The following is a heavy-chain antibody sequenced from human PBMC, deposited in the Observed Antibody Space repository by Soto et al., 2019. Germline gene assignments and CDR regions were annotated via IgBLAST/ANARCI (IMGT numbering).Heavy chain of an antibody. CDR3: ARGLDYGDYVSDGVAFDI. D-gene: IGHD4-17*01. Sequence: QVQLVESGGGVVQPGRSLRLSCAASGFTFSSYGMQWVRQAPGKGLEWVAVIWYDGSNKYYADSVKGRFTISRDNSKNTLYLQMNSLRAEDTAVYYCARGLDYGDYVSDGVAFDIWGQGTMVTVSS. V-gene: IGHV3-33*01. CDR2: IWYDGSNK. J-gene: IGHJ3*02. CDR1: GFTFSSYG.